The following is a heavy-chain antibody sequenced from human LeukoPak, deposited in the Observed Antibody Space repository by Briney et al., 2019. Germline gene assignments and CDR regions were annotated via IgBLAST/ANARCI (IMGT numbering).Heavy chain of an antibody. V-gene: IGHV4-39*07. J-gene: IGHJ4*02. CDR1: GGSISSSSYY. CDR2: IYYSGST. CDR3: ARDEGGNNYNYFDY. D-gene: IGHD5-24*01. Sequence: SETLSLTCTVSGGSISSSSYYWGWIRQPPGKGLEWIGSIYYSGSTYYNPSLKSRVTISVDTPKNQFSLKLSFVTAADTAVYYCARDEGGNNYNYFDYWGQGTLVTVSS.